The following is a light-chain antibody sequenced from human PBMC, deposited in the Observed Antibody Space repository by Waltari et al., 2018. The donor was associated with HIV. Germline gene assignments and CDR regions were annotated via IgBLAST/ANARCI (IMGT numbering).Light chain of an antibody. CDR1: QSITTD. J-gene: IGKJ4*01. V-gene: IGKV3-15*01. CDR2: GAS. CDR3: QQYNNWPLT. Sequence: EIVMTQSPATLSVSPGARATLSCRARQSITTDLAWYPQKAGQAPSLLVFGASTRATGVPARFSGSGSGTEFTLSISSLQSEDVAIYYCQQYNNWPLTFGGGTKVEIK.